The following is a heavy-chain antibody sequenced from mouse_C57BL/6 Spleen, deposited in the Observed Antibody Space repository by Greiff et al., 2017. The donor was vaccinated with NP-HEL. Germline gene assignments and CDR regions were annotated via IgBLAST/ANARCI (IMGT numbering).Heavy chain of an antibody. CDR3: ARSGDHDAWFAY. V-gene: IGHV1-42*01. Sequence: EVKVVESGPELVKPGASVKISCKASGYSFTGYYMNWVKQSPEKSLEWIGEINPSTGGTTYNQKFKAKATLTVDKSSSTAYMQLKSLTSEDSAVYYCARSGDHDAWFAYWGQGTLVTVSA. D-gene: IGHD2-4*01. J-gene: IGHJ3*01. CDR1: GYSFTGYY. CDR2: INPSTGGT.